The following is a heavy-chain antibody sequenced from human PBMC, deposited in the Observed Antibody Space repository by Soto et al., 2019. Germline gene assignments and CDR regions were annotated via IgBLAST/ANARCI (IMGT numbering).Heavy chain of an antibody. D-gene: IGHD4-17*01. CDR1: GFTFSSYA. CDR3: AKENTPDYGDYVDY. Sequence: GGSLRLSCAASGFTFSSYAMSWVRQAPGKGLKWISSISGSGTSTYYADSVKGRFTISRDNSKNTMYLQMNSLRAEDTALYFCAKENTPDYGDYVDYWGQGTLVTVSS. CDR2: ISGSGTST. V-gene: IGHV3-23*01. J-gene: IGHJ4*02.